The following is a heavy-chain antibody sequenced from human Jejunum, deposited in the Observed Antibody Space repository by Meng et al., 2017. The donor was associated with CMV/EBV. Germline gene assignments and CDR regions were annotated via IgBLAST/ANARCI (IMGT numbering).Heavy chain of an antibody. CDR2: IFSAGSA. Sequence: SCAGSGFAVINNYMTWVRQAPGKGLEWVSVIFSAGSAYYADSVKGRFTISRDTSANTLYLQMNNLRAEDTAVYYCARGDSGPNWFDPWGQGTLVTVSS. D-gene: IGHD5-12*01. CDR1: GFAVINNY. J-gene: IGHJ5*02. CDR3: ARGDSGPNWFDP. V-gene: IGHV3-53*01.